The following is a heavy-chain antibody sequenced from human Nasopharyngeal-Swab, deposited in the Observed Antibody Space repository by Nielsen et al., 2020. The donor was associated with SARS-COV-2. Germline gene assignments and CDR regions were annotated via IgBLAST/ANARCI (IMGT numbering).Heavy chain of an antibody. J-gene: IGHJ4*02. Sequence: GESLKISRAASGFTFSSYGMHWVRQAPGKGLEWVAVISYDGSNKYYADSVKGRFTISRDNSKNTLYLQMNSLRAEDTAVYYCAKEDLDYWGQGTLVTVSS. CDR1: GFTFSSYG. CDR3: AKEDLDY. CDR2: ISYDGSNK. V-gene: IGHV3-30*18.